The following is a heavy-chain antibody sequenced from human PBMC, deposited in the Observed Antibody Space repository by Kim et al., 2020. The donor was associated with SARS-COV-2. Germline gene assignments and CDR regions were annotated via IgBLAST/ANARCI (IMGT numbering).Heavy chain of an antibody. Sequence: SETLSLTCTVSGGSISSSSPYCVWIRQPPGKGLEFIGYIYTDGSTFFNPSLRSRLTMSQDTSKNHFSLRLSSVTAADTSVYYCAKPRAWAYTIYGWGRGT. J-gene: IGHJ3*01. CDR2: IYTDGST. D-gene: IGHD3-16*01. CDR1: GGSISSSSPY. V-gene: IGHV4-39*01. CDR3: AKPRAWAYTIYG.